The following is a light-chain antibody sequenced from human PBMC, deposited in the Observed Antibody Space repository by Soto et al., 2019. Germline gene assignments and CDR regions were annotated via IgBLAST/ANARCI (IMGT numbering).Light chain of an antibody. V-gene: IGKV1-5*01. Sequence: DIQITQPPSSLSASVGDRVTITCRASQSISSWLAWYQQKPGKAPKLLIYDASSLESGVPSRFSGSGSGTEFTLTINILHPEDFATYYCQQAASFPITFGQGTRLEI. J-gene: IGKJ5*01. CDR1: QSISSW. CDR2: DAS. CDR3: QQAASFPIT.